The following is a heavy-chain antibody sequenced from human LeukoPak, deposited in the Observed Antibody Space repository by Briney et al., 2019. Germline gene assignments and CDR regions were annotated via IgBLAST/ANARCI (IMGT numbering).Heavy chain of an antibody. V-gene: IGHV4-59*01. CDR2: IHYSGST. Sequence: SETLSLTCTVSGGSISNYYWSWLRQPPGKGLEWIGYIHYSGSTSYNPSLKSRVTISVDTSKNQYSLKLSSVTAADTAVYYCARTTRRGVYYMDVWGKGTTVTVSS. J-gene: IGHJ6*03. D-gene: IGHD4-17*01. CDR3: ARTTRRGVYYMDV. CDR1: GGSISNYY.